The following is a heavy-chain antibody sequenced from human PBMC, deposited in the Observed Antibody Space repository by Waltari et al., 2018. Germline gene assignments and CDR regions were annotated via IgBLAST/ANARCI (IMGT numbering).Heavy chain of an antibody. J-gene: IGHJ4*02. CDR3: ARAFTEGYYDSSGYSYVDY. CDR2: IYYSGST. V-gene: IGHV4-39*07. CDR1: GGSISSSSYY. Sequence: QLQLQESGPGLVKPSETLSLTCTVSGGSISSSSYYWGWIRQPPGMGLEWIGSIYYSGSTYYNPSLKSRVTISVDTSKNQFSLKLSSVTAADTAVYYCARAFTEGYYDSSGYSYVDYWGQGTLVTVSS. D-gene: IGHD3-22*01.